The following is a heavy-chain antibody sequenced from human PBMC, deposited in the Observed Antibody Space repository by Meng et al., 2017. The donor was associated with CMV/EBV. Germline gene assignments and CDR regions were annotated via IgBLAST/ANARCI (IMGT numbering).Heavy chain of an antibody. CDR3: ARDYGGNSNYYYGMDV. Sequence: GGSLRLSCAASGFTFSSYSMNWVRQAPGKGLEWVSSISSSSYIYYADSVKGRFTISRDNAKNSLYLQMNSLRAEDTAVYYCARDYGGNSNYYYGMDVWGQGTTVTVSS. V-gene: IGHV3-21*01. CDR2: ISSSSYI. D-gene: IGHD4-23*01. CDR1: GFTFSSYS. J-gene: IGHJ6*02.